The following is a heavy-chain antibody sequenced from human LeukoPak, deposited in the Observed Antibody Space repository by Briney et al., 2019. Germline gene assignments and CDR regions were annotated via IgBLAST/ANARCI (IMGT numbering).Heavy chain of an antibody. V-gene: IGHV3-23*05. J-gene: IGHJ4*02. CDR3: ARSVLDYTRFDC. CDR1: GFTFSSNA. Sequence: PGGSLRLSCAASGFTFSSNAMCWVRQAPGKGLEWVSTFKTKYHQVYYAESVRGRFTISTDNSRNTVFLQMNSLRADDTALYYCARSVLDYTRFDCWGQGALVTVSS. D-gene: IGHD4-11*01. CDR2: FKTKYHQV.